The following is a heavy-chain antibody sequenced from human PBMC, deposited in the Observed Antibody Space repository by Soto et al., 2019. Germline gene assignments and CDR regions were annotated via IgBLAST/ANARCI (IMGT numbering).Heavy chain of an antibody. J-gene: IGHJ4*02. CDR2: VDPEDGET. CDR1: GHRLTELS. CDR3: AAGGTRWLHSPFDY. D-gene: IGHD5-12*01. Sequence: QVQVVQSGAEVKKPGASVKVSCKVSGHRLTELSMHWVRQAPGKGLEWMGGVDPEDGETIYAQKFQGRVTMTEDTSTDTAYMELSSLRSEDTAVYYCAAGGTRWLHSPFDYWGQGTLVTVSS. V-gene: IGHV1-24*01.